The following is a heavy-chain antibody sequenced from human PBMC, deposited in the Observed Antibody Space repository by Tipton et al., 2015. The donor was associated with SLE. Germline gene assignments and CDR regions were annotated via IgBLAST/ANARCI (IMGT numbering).Heavy chain of an antibody. CDR1: GYTFTSYY. CDR2: INPSGGST. D-gene: IGHD5-18*01. J-gene: IGHJ6*03. V-gene: IGHV1-46*01. CDR3: ARANTALRYYYYYMDV. Sequence: QLVQSGAEVKKPGASVKVSCKASGYTFTSYYMHWVRQAPGQGLEWMGIINPSGGSTSYAQKFQGRVTMTRDTSTSTVYMELSSLRSEDTAVYYCARANTALRYYYYYMDVWGKGTTVTVSS.